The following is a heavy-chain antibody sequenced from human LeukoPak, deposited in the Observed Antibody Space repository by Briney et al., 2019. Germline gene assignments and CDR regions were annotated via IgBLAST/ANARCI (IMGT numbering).Heavy chain of an antibody. D-gene: IGHD6-13*01. Sequence: ASETLSLTCAVYGGSFSGYYWSWIRQPPGKGLEWIGSLYYSGSTYCNPSLKSRVTISVDTSKNQFSLKLSSVTAADTAVYYCVREGSSSWLDYWGQGTLVTVSS. J-gene: IGHJ4*02. CDR3: VREGSSSWLDY. CDR2: LYYSGST. V-gene: IGHV4-34*01. CDR1: GGSFSGYY.